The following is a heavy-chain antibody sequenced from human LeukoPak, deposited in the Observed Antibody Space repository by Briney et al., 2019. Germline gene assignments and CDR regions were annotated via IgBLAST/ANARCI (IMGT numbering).Heavy chain of an antibody. J-gene: IGHJ4*02. CDR2: ISGSGGST. V-gene: IGHV3-23*01. CDR3: AKIPRGGDCYFDY. D-gene: IGHD3-16*01. Sequence: PGGSLGLSCAASGFTFSSYAMSWVRQAPGKGLEWVSAISGSGGSTYYADSVKGRFTISRDNSKNTLYLQMNSLRAEDTAVYYCAKIPRGGDCYFDYWGQGTLVTVSS. CDR1: GFTFSSYA.